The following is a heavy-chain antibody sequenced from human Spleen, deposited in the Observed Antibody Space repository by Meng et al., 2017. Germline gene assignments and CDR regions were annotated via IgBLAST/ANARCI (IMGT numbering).Heavy chain of an antibody. D-gene: IGHD1-26*01. CDR3: ARDLSNEGSYLYYGMDV. CDR1: GFTFSSYE. CDR2: IDSSGTTM. V-gene: IGHV3-48*03. Sequence: GGSLRLSCAASGFTFSSYEMNWVRQAPGKGLEWVSYIDSSGTTMYYADSVKGRFTVSRDNAKNSLYLQMNSLRAEDTAVYYCARDLSNEGSYLYYGMDVWGQGTTVTVFS. J-gene: IGHJ6*02.